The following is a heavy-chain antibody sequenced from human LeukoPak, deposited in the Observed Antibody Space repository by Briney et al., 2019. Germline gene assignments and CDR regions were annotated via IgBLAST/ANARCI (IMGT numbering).Heavy chain of an antibody. V-gene: IGHV1-18*04. J-gene: IGHJ6*04. CDR1: GYTFTSYG. CDR3: ARDLTSNSGYVRNYGMDV. D-gene: IGHD5-12*01. Sequence: ASVKVSCKASGYTFTSYGISWVRQAPGQGLEWMGWISAYNGNTNYAQKLQGRVTMTTDTSTSTAYMELRSLRSDDTAVYYCARDLTSNSGYVRNYGMDVWGKGTTVTVSS. CDR2: ISAYNGNT.